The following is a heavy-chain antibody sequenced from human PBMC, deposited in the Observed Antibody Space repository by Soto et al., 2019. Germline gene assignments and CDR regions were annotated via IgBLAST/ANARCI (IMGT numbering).Heavy chain of an antibody. J-gene: IGHJ6*02. D-gene: IGHD6-6*01. CDR2: IYYSGST. Sequence: QVQLQESGPGLVKPSETLSLTCTVSGGSISSYYWSWIRQPPGKGLEWIGYIYYSGSTNYNPSLKSRVTLSVDTSKNQFSLKLSSVTAADTAVYYCAREYSSSPSESYYYYYGMDVWGQGTTVTVSS. CDR3: AREYSSSPSESYYYYYGMDV. CDR1: GGSISSYY. V-gene: IGHV4-59*01.